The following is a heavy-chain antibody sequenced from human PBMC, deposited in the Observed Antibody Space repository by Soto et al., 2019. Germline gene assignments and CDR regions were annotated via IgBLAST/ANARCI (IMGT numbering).Heavy chain of an antibody. J-gene: IGHJ6*02. CDR2: IIPIFGTA. D-gene: IGHD6-13*01. CDR1: GGTFSSYA. Sequence: SVKVSCKASGGTFSSYAISWVRQAPGQGLEWMGGIIPIFGTANYAQKFQGRVTITADESTSTAYMELSSLRSEDTAVYYCARETYPVIAAGGDVQGDGMDVWGQGTTVTVSS. V-gene: IGHV1-69*13. CDR3: ARETYPVIAAGGDVQGDGMDV.